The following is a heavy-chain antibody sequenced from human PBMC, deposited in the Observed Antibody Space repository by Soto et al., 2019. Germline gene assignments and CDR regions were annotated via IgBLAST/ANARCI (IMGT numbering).Heavy chain of an antibody. Sequence: GGSLRLSCAVSGFTFSSYTMNWVRQAPGKGLEWVSSISANGYATYYADSVKGRFTISRDNSKSTLDLQMNSLRAEDTAVYYCAKEGSLRSAWGQGTLVTVSS. J-gene: IGHJ4*02. CDR2: ISANGYAT. V-gene: IGHV3-23*01. D-gene: IGHD4-17*01. CDR3: AKEGSLRSA. CDR1: GFTFSSYT.